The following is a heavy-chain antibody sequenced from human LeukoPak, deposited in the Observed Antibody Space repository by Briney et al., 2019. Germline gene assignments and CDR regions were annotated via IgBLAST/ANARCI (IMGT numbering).Heavy chain of an antibody. D-gene: IGHD1-20*01. CDR1: GFTFSSYG. J-gene: IGHJ4*02. CDR2: IWYDGSNK. CDR3: ARDLGMANYFDY. V-gene: IGHV3-33*01. Sequence: PGGSLRLSCAASGFTFSSYGMHWVRQAPGKGLEWVAVIWYDGSNKYYADFVKGRFTISRDNSKNTLYLQMNTLRAEDTAVYYCARDLGMANYFDYWGQGTLVTVSS.